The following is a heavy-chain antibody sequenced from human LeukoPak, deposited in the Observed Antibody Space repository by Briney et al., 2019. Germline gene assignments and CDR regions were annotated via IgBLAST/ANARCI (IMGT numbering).Heavy chain of an antibody. Sequence: PSETLSLTCTVSGGSISSGGYYWSWIRQHPGKGLEWIGYIYYSGSTYYNPSLKSRVTISVDTSKNQFPLRLSSVTAADTAVYYCARDLADYGVDYWGQGTLVTVSS. J-gene: IGHJ4*02. D-gene: IGHD4-17*01. V-gene: IGHV4-31*03. CDR1: GGSISSGGYY. CDR2: IYYSGST. CDR3: ARDLADYGVDY.